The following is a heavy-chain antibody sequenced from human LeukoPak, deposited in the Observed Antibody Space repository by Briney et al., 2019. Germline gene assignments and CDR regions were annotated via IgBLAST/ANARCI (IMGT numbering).Heavy chain of an antibody. Sequence: GGSLRLSCAASGFTFSDYYMSWIRQAPGKGLEWVSYISSSSGYTTYADSVKGRFTISRDNAKNSLYLQMNSLRVEDTAVYYCAREATCSGGACDTDCWGQGTQVTVSS. CDR2: ISSSSGYT. D-gene: IGHD2-15*01. J-gene: IGHJ4*02. CDR3: AREATCSGGACDTDC. V-gene: IGHV3-11*05. CDR1: GFTFSDYY.